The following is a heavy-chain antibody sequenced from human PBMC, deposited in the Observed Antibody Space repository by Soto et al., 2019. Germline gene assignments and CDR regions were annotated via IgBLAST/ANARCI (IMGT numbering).Heavy chain of an antibody. D-gene: IGHD5-18*01. J-gene: IGHJ6*02. CDR2: IIPIFGTA. Sequence: QVPLVQSGAEVKKPGSSVKVSCKASGGTFSSYAISWVRQAPGQGLEWMGGIIPIFGTANYAQKFQGRVTITADESTSTAYMELSSLRSEDTAVYYCARSRGSPYSYGASYYYGMDVWGQGTTVTVSS. CDR1: GGTFSSYA. CDR3: ARSRGSPYSYGASYYYGMDV. V-gene: IGHV1-69*01.